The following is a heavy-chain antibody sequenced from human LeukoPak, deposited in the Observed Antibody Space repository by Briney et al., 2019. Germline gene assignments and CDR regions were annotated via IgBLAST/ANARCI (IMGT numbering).Heavy chain of an antibody. V-gene: IGHV4-39*07. D-gene: IGHD6-13*01. CDR1: GGSISSSSYY. CDR3: VVSGYSSSWYYLDY. CDR2: IYYSGST. J-gene: IGHJ4*02. Sequence: SETLSLTCTVSGGSISSSSYYWGWIRQPPGRGLEWIGSIYYSGSTYYNPSLKSRVTISVDTSKNQFSLKLSPVTAADTAVYYCVVSGYSSSWYYLDYWGQGTLVTVSS.